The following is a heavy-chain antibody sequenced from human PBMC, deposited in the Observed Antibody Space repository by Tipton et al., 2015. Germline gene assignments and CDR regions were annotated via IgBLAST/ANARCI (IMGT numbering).Heavy chain of an antibody. V-gene: IGHV4-61*01. Sequence: GLVKPSETLSLTCTVSGDSVSSGSYYWGWIRQAPGKGLEWIGYISHSGNTYYNPSLKSRVTMSRDTSKNQFSLKLTSVTAADTAVYYCACQDYDSLTRDYQTVDYWGQGTLVTVSS. CDR3: ACQDYDSLTRDYQTVDY. D-gene: IGHD3-9*01. J-gene: IGHJ4*02. CDR1: GDSVSSGSYY. CDR2: ISHSGNT.